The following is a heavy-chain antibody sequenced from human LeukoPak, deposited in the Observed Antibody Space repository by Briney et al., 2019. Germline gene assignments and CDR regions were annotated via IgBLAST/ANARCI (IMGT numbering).Heavy chain of an antibody. Sequence: ASVKVSFKASGGTFTIYAISWVRQAPGQGLEWMGRIIPILGIANYAQKFQGRVTITADKSTSTAYMELSSLRSEDTAVYHCALCGTAMVQNAFDYWGQGTPVTVSS. D-gene: IGHD5-18*01. CDR2: IIPILGIA. CDR3: ALCGTAMVQNAFDY. V-gene: IGHV1-69*10. J-gene: IGHJ4*02. CDR1: GGTFTIYA.